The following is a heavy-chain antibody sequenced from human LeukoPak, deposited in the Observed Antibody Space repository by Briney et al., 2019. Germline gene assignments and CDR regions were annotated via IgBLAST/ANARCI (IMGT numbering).Heavy chain of an antibody. CDR1: GYSISSGYY. Sequence: SETLSLTCTVSGYSISSGYYWGWIRQPPGKGLEWIGSIHHSGSTYYNPSLKSRIMISVDTSKNQFSLKLSSVTAADTAVYYCARHKGGSSGYYFDYWGQGTLVTVSS. V-gene: IGHV4-38-2*02. J-gene: IGHJ4*02. D-gene: IGHD3-22*01. CDR3: ARHKGGSSGYYFDY. CDR2: IHHSGST.